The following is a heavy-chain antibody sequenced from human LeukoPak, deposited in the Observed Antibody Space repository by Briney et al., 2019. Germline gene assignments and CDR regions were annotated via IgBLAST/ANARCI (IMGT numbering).Heavy chain of an antibody. Sequence: GASVKVSCKAFGYTFTGYYIHWVRQAPGQGLEWMGWINPNSGGTYFAQRFQGRVTMTRDTSISIAYMELTSLRSDDTAVYYCARGGIVLVVTPKDWFDPWGQGTLVTVSS. V-gene: IGHV1-2*02. D-gene: IGHD2-8*02. CDR1: GYTFTGYY. J-gene: IGHJ5*02. CDR2: INPNSGGT. CDR3: ARGGIVLVVTPKDWFDP.